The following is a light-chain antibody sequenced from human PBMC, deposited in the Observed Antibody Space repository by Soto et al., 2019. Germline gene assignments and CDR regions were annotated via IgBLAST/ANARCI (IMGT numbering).Light chain of an antibody. CDR1: QGISSY. CDR2: AAS. CDR3: QQYYSYPRT. V-gene: IGKV1-8*01. J-gene: IGKJ1*01. Sequence: AIRMTQSPSSXSASTGDRVTITCRASQGISSYLAWYQQKPGKAPKLLIYAASTLQSGVPSRFSGSGSGTDFTLTISCLQSEDFATYYCQQYYSYPRTFAQGTKVDIK.